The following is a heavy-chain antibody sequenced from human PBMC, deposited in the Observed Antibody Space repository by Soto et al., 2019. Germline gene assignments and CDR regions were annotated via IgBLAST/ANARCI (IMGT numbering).Heavy chain of an antibody. CDR2: IYPGDSDT. CDR3: ARTAAAGKYYYGMDV. CDR1: GYSFSDYW. J-gene: IGHJ6*02. Sequence: GESLKISCQCSGYSFSDYWIGLVRQMPGKGLECMGIIYPGDSDTRYSPSFQGQVTISADKSISTAYLQWSSLKASDTAMYYCARTAAAGKYYYGMDVWGQGTTVTVSS. D-gene: IGHD6-13*01. V-gene: IGHV5-51*01.